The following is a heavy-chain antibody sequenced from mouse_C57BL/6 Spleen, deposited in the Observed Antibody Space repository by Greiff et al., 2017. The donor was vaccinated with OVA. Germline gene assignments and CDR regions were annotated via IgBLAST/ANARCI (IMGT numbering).Heavy chain of an antibody. CDR3: AKGDYDKGYFDY. D-gene: IGHD2-4*01. Sequence: EVQLQESGPGLVKPSQSLSLTCSVTGYSITSGYYWNWIRQFPGNKLEWMGYISYDGSNNYNPSLKNRISITRDTSKNQFFRKLNSVTTEDTATYCCAKGDYDKGYFDYWGQGTTLTVSS. CDR2: ISYDGSN. V-gene: IGHV3-6*01. J-gene: IGHJ2*01. CDR1: GYSITSGYY.